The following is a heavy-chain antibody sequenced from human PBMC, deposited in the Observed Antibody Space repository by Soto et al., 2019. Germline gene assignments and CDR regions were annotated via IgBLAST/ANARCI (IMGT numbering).Heavy chain of an antibody. CDR3: HPAYYDSSGYEDYYFDY. J-gene: IGHJ4*02. V-gene: IGHV4-59*12. D-gene: IGHD3-22*01. CDR1: GGSISSYY. Sequence: PSETLSLTCTVSGGSISSYYWSWIRQPPGKGLEWIGYIYYSGSTNYNPSLKSRVTISVDTSKNQFSLKLSSVTAADTAVYYCHPAYYDSSGYEDYYFDYWGQGTLVTVSS. CDR2: IYYSGST.